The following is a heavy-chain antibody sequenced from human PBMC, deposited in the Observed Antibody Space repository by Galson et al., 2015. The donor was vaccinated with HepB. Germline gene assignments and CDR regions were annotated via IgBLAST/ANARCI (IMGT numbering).Heavy chain of an antibody. CDR1: RYTFTKFG. V-gene: IGHV1-18*01. J-gene: IGHJ4*02. Sequence: SVKVSCKAYRYTFTKFGISWVRQAPGQGLEWMGWINPSNGNTNYAQKFQGRVIMTTDTSTSTDYMELRSLRSDDTAVYYCARGGMATIGGPTFDYCGQGTLVTVSS. CDR3: ARGGMATIGGPTFDY. CDR2: INPSNGNT. D-gene: IGHD5-24*01.